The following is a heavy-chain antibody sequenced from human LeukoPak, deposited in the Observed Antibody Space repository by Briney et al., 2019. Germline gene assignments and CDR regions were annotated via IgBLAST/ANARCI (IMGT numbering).Heavy chain of an antibody. D-gene: IGHD3-3*01. CDR2: LKQDGSEK. CDR3: ARGAHYDFWSGLAAFDI. CDR1: GFHFSCYL. V-gene: IGHV3-7*01. J-gene: IGHJ3*02. Sequence: GALRLPCAASGFHFSCYLMSWVRQAPGEGLEGVANLKQDGSEKYYVDSVKGRFTISRDNAKNSLYLQMNSLRAEDTAVYYCARGAHYDFWSGLAAFDIWGQGTMVTVSS.